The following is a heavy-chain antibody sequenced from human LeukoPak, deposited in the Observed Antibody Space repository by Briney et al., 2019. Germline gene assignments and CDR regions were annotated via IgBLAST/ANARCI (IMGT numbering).Heavy chain of an antibody. CDR2: IYYSGST. J-gene: IGHJ4*02. CDR1: GGSISSYY. CDR3: AAAGSSCIIFDY. Sequence: SETLSLTCTVSGGSISSYYWSWIRQPPGKGLEWIGYIYYSGSTNYNPSLKSRVTISVDTSKNQFSLKLSSVTAADTAVYYCAAAGSSCIIFDYWGQGTLVTVSS. V-gene: IGHV4-59*01. D-gene: IGHD6-13*01.